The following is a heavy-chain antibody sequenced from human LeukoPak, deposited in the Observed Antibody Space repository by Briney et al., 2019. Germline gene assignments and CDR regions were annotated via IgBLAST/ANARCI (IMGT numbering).Heavy chain of an antibody. CDR2: IFHSGTT. J-gene: IGHJ4*02. V-gene: IGHV4-4*02. D-gene: IGHD3-22*01. CDR3: ARGGWNKFDY. Sequence: SETLSLTCAVSSGSIFSSNWWSWVRQPPGKGLEWIGQIFHSGTTNYNPSLKSRVTISVDTSKNQFSLKLSSVTAADTAVYYCARGGWNKFDYWGQGTLVTVSS. CDR1: SGSIFSSNW.